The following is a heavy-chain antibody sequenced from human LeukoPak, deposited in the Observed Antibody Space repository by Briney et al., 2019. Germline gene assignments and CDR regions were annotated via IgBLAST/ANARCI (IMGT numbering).Heavy chain of an antibody. CDR3: AREGYSSTGYYYYMDV. Sequence: PGGSLRLSCAASGFTFSSYAMHWVRQAPGKGLEYVSVISSNGGSTYYANSVKGRFTISRDNSKNTLYLQMGSLRAEDMAVYYCAREGYSSTGYYYYMDVWGKGTTVTVSS. D-gene: IGHD5-18*01. V-gene: IGHV3-64*01. CDR2: ISSNGGST. CDR1: GFTFSSYA. J-gene: IGHJ6*03.